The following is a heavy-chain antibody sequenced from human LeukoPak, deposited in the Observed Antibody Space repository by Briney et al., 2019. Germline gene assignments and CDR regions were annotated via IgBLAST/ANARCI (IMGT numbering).Heavy chain of an antibody. CDR2: INHSGST. Sequence: MASETLSLTCAVYGGSFSGYYWSWIRQPPGKGLEWIGEINHSGSTNYNPSLKSRGTISLDTSKNQFSLKLSSVTAADTAVYYCARTRGTHITMVRGVYWRNWFDPWGQGTLVTVSS. J-gene: IGHJ5*02. CDR3: ARTRGTHITMVRGVYWRNWFDP. V-gene: IGHV4-34*01. CDR1: GGSFSGYY. D-gene: IGHD3-10*01.